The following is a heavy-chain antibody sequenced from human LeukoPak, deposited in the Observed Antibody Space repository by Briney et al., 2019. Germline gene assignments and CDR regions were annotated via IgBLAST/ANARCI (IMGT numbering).Heavy chain of an antibody. J-gene: IGHJ5*02. V-gene: IGHV1-24*01. CDR1: GYTLTELS. CDR2: FDPEDGET. Sequence: ASVKVSCKVSGYTLTELSMHWVRQAPGKGLEWMGGFDPEDGETIYAQKFQGRVTMTEDTSTDTAYMELSSLRSEDTAVYYCATVIRYCSSTSCYRSWFDPWGQGTLVTVSS. D-gene: IGHD2-2*02. CDR3: ATVIRYCSSTSCYRSWFDP.